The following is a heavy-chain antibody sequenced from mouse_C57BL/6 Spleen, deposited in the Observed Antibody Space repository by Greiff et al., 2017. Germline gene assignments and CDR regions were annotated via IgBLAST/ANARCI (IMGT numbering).Heavy chain of an antibody. Sequence: VQLQQPGAELVRPGSSVKLSCKASGYTFTSYWMHWVKQRPIQGLEWIGNIDPSDSETHYNQKFKDKATLTVDKSSSTAYMQLSSLTSEDSAVYYCAREGSSGYLHAMDYWGQGTSVTVSS. V-gene: IGHV1-52*01. CDR1: GYTFTSYW. D-gene: IGHD3-2*02. CDR3: AREGSSGYLHAMDY. J-gene: IGHJ4*01. CDR2: IDPSDSET.